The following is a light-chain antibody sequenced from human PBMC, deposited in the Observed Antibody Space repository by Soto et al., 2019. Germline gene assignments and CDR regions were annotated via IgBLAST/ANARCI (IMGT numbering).Light chain of an antibody. V-gene: IGKV3-11*01. CDR3: QQRANWPLTT. CDR1: QSVSNF. Sequence: EIVLTPPPPTRSLSPGERATLSCRASQSVSNFLAWYQQKPGQAPRLLIYDASNRATGIPARFSGSGSGTDFTLSILSLGPEDFAIYYCQQRANWPLTTFGRGTRLEIK. CDR2: DAS. J-gene: IGKJ5*01.